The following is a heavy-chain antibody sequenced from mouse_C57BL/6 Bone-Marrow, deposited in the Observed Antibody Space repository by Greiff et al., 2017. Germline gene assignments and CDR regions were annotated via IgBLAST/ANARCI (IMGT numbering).Heavy chain of an antibody. V-gene: IGHV14-4*01. Sequence: EVKLQQSGAELVRPGASVKLSCTASGFNFKDDYMHWVKQRPEQGLEWIGWIDPENGDTEYASKFQGKATITADTSSNTSYLQLSSLTSEDTAVXYCTTGPRFAYWGQGTLVTVSA. J-gene: IGHJ3*01. CDR3: TTGPRFAY. D-gene: IGHD6-1*01. CDR1: GFNFKDDY. CDR2: IDPENGDT.